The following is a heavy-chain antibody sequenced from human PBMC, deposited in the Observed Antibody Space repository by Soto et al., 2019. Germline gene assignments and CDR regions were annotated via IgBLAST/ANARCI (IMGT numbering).Heavy chain of an antibody. CDR1: GYSFTTYA. J-gene: IGHJ4*02. D-gene: IGHD5-12*01. CDR3: ARTLTGGYLFDY. V-gene: IGHV1-3*01. Sequence: ASVKVSCKASGYSFTTYAMHWVRQAPGQRLEWMGWINGGNGNTEYSQKFQGRVTITRDTSASTAYTELSSLRSEDTAVFYCARTLTGGYLFDYWGQGTLVTVSS. CDR2: INGGNGNT.